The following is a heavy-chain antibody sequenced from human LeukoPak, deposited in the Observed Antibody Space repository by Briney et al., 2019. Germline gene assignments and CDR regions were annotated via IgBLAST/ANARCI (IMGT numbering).Heavy chain of an antibody. CDR3: TKSRSGSSNWALQVFDN. J-gene: IGHJ4*02. D-gene: IGHD4-11*01. V-gene: IGHV3-23*01. CDR2: ISPGGGTT. Sequence: GGSLRLSCAASGFSVSSNYMSWVRQLRGGGLEWVSTISPGGGTTYYAESMKGRFTISRDNSKSTLYLEMNSLRAEDTAVYYCTKSRSGSSNWALQVFDNWGQGALVTVSS. CDR1: GFSVSSNY.